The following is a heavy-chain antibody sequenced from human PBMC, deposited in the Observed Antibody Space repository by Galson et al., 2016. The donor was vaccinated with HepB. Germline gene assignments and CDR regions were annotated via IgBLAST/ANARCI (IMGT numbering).Heavy chain of an antibody. J-gene: IGHJ4*02. Sequence: SLRLSCAASGFTFSMYWMSWVRQAPGKGLEWVANIKQGGSEKYDVESVRGRFTISRDNAKNSLFLQMNSLRAEGTAVYYCARDRRGSGWYIDYWGQGTLVTVSS. CDR1: GFTFSMYW. CDR2: IKQGGSEK. D-gene: IGHD6-19*01. V-gene: IGHV3-7*01. CDR3: ARDRRGSGWYIDY.